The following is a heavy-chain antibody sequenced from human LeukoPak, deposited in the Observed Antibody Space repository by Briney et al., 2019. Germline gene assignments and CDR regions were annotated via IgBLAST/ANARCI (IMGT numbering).Heavy chain of an antibody. Sequence: PGGSLRPSCAASGFTVSSNYMSWVRQAPGKGLEWVSVIYSGGSTYYADSVKGRFTISRDNSKNTLYLQMNSLRAEDTAVYYCARDRMVQGVMDSWGQGTLVTVSS. CDR1: GFTVSSNY. J-gene: IGHJ4*02. V-gene: IGHV3-53*01. D-gene: IGHD3-10*01. CDR3: ARDRMVQGVMDS. CDR2: IYSGGST.